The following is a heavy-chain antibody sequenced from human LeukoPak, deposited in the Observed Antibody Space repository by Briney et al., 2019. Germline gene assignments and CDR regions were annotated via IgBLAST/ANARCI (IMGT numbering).Heavy chain of an antibody. D-gene: IGHD6-19*01. CDR1: GFTFSSYW. J-gene: IGHJ4*02. CDR2: IKQDGSEK. V-gene: IGHV3-7*01. CDR3: ARDGLIDSSGWYGY. Sequence: GGSLRLSCAASGFTFSSYWMSWVRQAPGKGLEWVANIKQDGSEKYYVDSVKGRFTISRDNAKNSLYLQMNSPRAEDTAVYYCARDGLIDSSGWYGYWGQGTLVTVSS.